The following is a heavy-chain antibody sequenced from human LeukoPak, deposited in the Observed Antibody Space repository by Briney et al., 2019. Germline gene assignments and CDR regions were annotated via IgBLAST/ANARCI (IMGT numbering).Heavy chain of an antibody. CDR2: ISSSGSTI. Sequence: GGSLRLSCAASGFTFSSYEMNWVRQAPGKGLEWVSYISSSGSTIYYADSVKGRFTISRDNAKNSLYLQMNSLRAEDTAVYYCARANGYSYGPYYYYYYMDVWGKGTTVTISS. J-gene: IGHJ6*03. CDR3: ARANGYSYGPYYYYYYMDV. CDR1: GFTFSSYE. D-gene: IGHD5-18*01. V-gene: IGHV3-48*03.